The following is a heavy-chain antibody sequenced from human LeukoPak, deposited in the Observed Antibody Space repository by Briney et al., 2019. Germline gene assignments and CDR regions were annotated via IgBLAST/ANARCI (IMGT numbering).Heavy chain of an antibody. D-gene: IGHD6-13*01. V-gene: IGHV3-21*03. CDR3: TTELTYTSSWKGYFQH. J-gene: IGHJ1*01. Sequence: PGGSLRLSCAASGFTFSSYSMNWVRQAPGKGLEWVSSISSSSDYIYYADSLKGRFTISRDNAKNSLYLQMNSLKTEDTAVYFCTTELTYTSSWKGYFQHWGQGTLVTVSS. CDR1: GFTFSSYS. CDR2: ISSSSDYI.